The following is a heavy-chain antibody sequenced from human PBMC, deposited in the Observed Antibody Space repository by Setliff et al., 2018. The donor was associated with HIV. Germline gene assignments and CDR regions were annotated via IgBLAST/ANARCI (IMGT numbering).Heavy chain of an antibody. CDR2: IYYSGST. D-gene: IGHD6-6*01. CDR1: GGSISIISYY. V-gene: IGHV4-39*01. Sequence: PSETLSLTCTVSGGSISIISYYWGWIRQPPGKGLEYIGSIYYSGSTYYNPSLKSRVTISVDTSKNQFSLNLSSVTAADTAVYYCARAGSAAASPLDYWGQGTLVTVSS. CDR3: ARAGSAAASPLDY. J-gene: IGHJ4*02.